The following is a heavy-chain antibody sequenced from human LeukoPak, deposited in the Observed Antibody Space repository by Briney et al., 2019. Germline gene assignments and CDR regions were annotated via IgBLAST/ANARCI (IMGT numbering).Heavy chain of an antibody. CDR3: ARRSGVLDSRDSRYYFDH. CDR1: GGSISSHY. Sequence: SETLSLTCIVSGGSISSHYWSWMRQTPGKGLEDIGDIYYSGRTEYNPALKSRGTISLDTTKDKFSLNLRSVDAADTAVYYCARRSGVLDSRDSRYYFDHWGQGTLVTVSS. V-gene: IGHV4-59*11. D-gene: IGHD3-22*01. J-gene: IGHJ4*02. CDR2: IYYSGRT.